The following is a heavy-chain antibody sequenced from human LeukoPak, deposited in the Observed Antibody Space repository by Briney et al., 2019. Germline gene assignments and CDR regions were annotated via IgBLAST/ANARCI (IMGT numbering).Heavy chain of an antibody. Sequence: PSETLSLTCTVSGGSIRSYYWSWIRQPPGKGLEWIGYIYYSGNTHYNPSLRSRVTISVDTSKNQFSLKLNSETAADTAVYYCARVRINCSGGNCYSEHFDYWGQGTLVTVSS. J-gene: IGHJ4*02. CDR3: ARVRINCSGGNCYSEHFDY. V-gene: IGHV4-59*01. CDR1: GGSIRSYY. CDR2: IYYSGNT. D-gene: IGHD2-15*01.